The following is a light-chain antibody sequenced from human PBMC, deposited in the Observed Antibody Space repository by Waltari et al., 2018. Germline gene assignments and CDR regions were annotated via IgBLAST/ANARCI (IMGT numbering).Light chain of an antibody. V-gene: IGKV3-20*01. J-gene: IGKJ2*01. Sequence: EIVLTQSPGTLSLSPGERATLSCRASQSVSGNNLAWYQQKPAQAPMLLIHGASSRATGTPDRFRGSGSEKDFTFTNSRLEPEDFAVYYCQQYGRSWDTFGQGTKLEIK. CDR1: QSVSGNN. CDR3: QQYGRSWDT. CDR2: GAS.